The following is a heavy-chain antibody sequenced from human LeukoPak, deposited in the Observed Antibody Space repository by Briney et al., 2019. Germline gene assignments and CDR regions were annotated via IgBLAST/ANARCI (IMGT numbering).Heavy chain of an antibody. CDR1: GGSVNGQY. J-gene: IGHJ3*02. D-gene: IGHD2-21*02. Sequence: SETLSLTCAVYGGSVNGQYWSWIRQPPGKGLEWIGEINHVESTHYNPSLKSRVTISIDTSKNQFSLKLSSVTAADTAVYFCARVQRVTSSESIDAFDIWGQGIMVTVSS. CDR3: ARVQRVTSSESIDAFDI. CDR2: INHVEST. V-gene: IGHV4-34*01.